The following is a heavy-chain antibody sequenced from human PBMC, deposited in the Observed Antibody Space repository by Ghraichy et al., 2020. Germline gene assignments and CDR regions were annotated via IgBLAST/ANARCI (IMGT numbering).Heavy chain of an antibody. CDR3: ARDMGSFSKIDY. CDR2: ISFDGGNK. D-gene: IGHD6-13*01. CDR1: GFTFKNFA. J-gene: IGHJ4*02. Sequence: LSLTCAASGFTFKNFAMHWVRQAPGKGLGSVAIISFDGGNKYYVDSVKGRFTISRDNSKNTLHLQMNSLRGDDPAIYYCARDMGSFSKIDYWGQGTLVTVSS. V-gene: IGHV3-30*01.